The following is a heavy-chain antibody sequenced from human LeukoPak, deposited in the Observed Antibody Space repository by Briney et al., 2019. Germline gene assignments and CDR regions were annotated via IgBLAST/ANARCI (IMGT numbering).Heavy chain of an antibody. CDR1: GGSFSGYY. CDR3: ARNYYDSSGYYYDSD. D-gene: IGHD3-22*01. CDR2: INHSGST. J-gene: IGHJ4*02. V-gene: IGHV4-34*01. Sequence: SETLSLTCAVYGGSFSGYYWSWIRQPPGKGLEWIGEINHSGSTNYNPSLKSRVTISVDTSKNQFSLKLSSVTAADTAVYYCARNYYDSSGYYYDSDWGQGTLVTVSS.